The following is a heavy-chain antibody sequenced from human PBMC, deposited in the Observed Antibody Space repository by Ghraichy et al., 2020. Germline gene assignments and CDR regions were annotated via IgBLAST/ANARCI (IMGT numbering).Heavy chain of an antibody. D-gene: IGHD6-6*01. Sequence: SQTLSLTCAVYGGSFSGYYWSWIRQPPGKGLEWIGEINHSGSTNYNPSLKSRVTISVDTSKNQFSLKLSSVTAADTAVYYCARAWGPNWAARATFDPWGQGTLVTVSS. J-gene: IGHJ5*02. CDR1: GGSFSGYY. CDR3: ARAWGPNWAARATFDP. CDR2: INHSGST. V-gene: IGHV4-34*01.